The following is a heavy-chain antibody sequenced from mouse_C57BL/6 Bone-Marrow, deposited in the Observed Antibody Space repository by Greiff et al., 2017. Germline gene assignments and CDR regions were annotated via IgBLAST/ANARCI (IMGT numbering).Heavy chain of an antibody. J-gene: IGHJ2*01. D-gene: IGHD2-4*01. V-gene: IGHV1-26*01. Sequence: EVQLQQSGPELVKPGASVKISCKASGYTFTDYYMNWVKPSPGKSLEWIGDINPNNGGTSYNQKFKGKATLTVDKSSSTAYMELRSLTSEDCSVYWCARKGIDNYVGNYGGEGTALAVSS. CDR2: INPNNGGT. CDR3: ARKGIDNYVGNY. CDR1: GYTFTDYY.